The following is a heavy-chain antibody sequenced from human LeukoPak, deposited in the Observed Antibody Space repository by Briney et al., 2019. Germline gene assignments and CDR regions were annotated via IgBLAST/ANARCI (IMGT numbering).Heavy chain of an antibody. CDR3: ARDCSGGSCYGAFDI. D-gene: IGHD2-15*01. J-gene: IGHJ3*02. Sequence: SQILSLTCTVSGASIRSGDYYWSWIRQPPGKGLEWIGYIYDSGSTYYNPSLKSRITISVDTSENRFSLKLSSVTATDTAVYYCARDCSGGSCYGAFDIWGQGTMVTVSS. CDR1: GASIRSGDYY. CDR2: IYDSGST. V-gene: IGHV4-30-4*01.